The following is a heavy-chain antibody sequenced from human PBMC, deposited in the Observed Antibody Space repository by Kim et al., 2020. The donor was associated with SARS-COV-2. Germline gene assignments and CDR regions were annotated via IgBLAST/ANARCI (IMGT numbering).Heavy chain of an antibody. Sequence: SVKVSCKASGGTFSPYAISWVRQAPGQGLGWIGGIIPMFQKADYAQKFQGRITITAAESTTTAYMEVRRLRSEDTAMYFFSTRLKAPTTPLATTGYY. CDR2: IIPMFQKA. J-gene: IGHJ4*01. V-gene: IGHV1-69*13. CDR1: GGTFSPYA. CDR3: STRLKAPTTPLATTGYY. D-gene: IGHD4-4*01.